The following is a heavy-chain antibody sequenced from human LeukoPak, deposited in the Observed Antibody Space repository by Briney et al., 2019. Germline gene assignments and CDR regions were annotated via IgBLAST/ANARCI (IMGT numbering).Heavy chain of an antibody. Sequence: GGSLRLSCAASGFTFSSYGMHWVRQAPGKGLEWVAFIRYDGSNKYYADSVKGRFTISRDNSKNTLYLQMNSLRAEDTAVYYCAKSPVSVVVVAATPEDFDYWGQGTLVTVSS. CDR2: IRYDGSNK. J-gene: IGHJ4*02. CDR1: GFTFSSYG. CDR3: AKSPVSVVVVAATPEDFDY. D-gene: IGHD2-15*01. V-gene: IGHV3-30*02.